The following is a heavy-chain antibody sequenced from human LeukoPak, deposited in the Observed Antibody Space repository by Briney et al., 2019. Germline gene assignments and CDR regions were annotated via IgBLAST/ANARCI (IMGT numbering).Heavy chain of an antibody. CDR2: ISTSGTT. Sequence: SETLSLTCTVSGDSISYYYWSWIRQPAGKGLEWVGRISTSGTTNYNPSLKSRVTMSVDTSKNQFSLKLSSVTAADTAVYYCARDVVAAAGTWDYWGQGTLVTVSS. D-gene: IGHD6-13*01. V-gene: IGHV4-4*07. J-gene: IGHJ4*02. CDR3: ARDVVAAAGTWDY. CDR1: GDSISYYY.